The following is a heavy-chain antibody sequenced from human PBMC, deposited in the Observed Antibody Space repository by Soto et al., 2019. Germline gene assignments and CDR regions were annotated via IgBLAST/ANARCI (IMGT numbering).Heavy chain of an antibody. D-gene: IGHD1-26*01. CDR3: ATEGFGGSEYGN. CDR1: GRTLSNYA. CDR2: IIPLSGTT. V-gene: IGHV1-69*01. Sequence: QVQLVQSGAEVKKPGSSVKVSCKASGRTLSNYAISWMRQAPGQGLEWMGGIIPLSGTTKHAQKFQGRVSMTADESTSTAYMELSSLRSEDTAVYYCATEGFGGSEYGNWGQGTLVTVSS. J-gene: IGHJ4*02.